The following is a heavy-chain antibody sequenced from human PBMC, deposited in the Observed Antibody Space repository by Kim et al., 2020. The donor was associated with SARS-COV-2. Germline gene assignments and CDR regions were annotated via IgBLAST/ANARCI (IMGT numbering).Heavy chain of an antibody. CDR1: GFTFSSYA. CDR2: ISYDGSNK. V-gene: IGHV3-30-3*01. CDR3: ARDQEIQLWLGYFDY. J-gene: IGHJ4*02. Sequence: GGSLRLSCAASGFTFSSYAMHWVRQAPGKGLEWVAVISYDGSNKYYADSVKGRFTISRDNSKNTLYLQMNSLRAEDTAVYYCARDQEIQLWLGYFDYWGQGTLVTVSS. D-gene: IGHD5-18*01.